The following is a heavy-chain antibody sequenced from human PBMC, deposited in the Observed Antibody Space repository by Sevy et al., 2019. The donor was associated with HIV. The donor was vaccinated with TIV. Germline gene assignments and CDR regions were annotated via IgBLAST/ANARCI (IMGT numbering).Heavy chain of an antibody. D-gene: IGHD6-13*01. CDR2: IYYSGST. Sequence: SETLSLTCTVSGGSISSYYWSWIRQPPGKGLEWIGYIYYSGSTNYNPSLKSRVTISVDTSKNQFSLKLSSVTAADTAVYYCARDPTAAPAQGNSYYYGMDVWGQGTTVTVSS. V-gene: IGHV4-59*01. J-gene: IGHJ6*02. CDR3: ARDPTAAPAQGNSYYYGMDV. CDR1: GGSISSYY.